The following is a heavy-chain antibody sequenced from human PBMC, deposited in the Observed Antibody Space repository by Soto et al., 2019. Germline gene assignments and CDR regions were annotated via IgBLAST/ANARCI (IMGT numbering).Heavy chain of an antibody. D-gene: IGHD3-9*01. Sequence: EVRLVESGGGLVKPGGSLRLSCAASGFTFSSYTMNWVRQAPGKGLECVSAISSSSTSVYYADSVKGRFTISRANAKNSLYLQMNSLRAEDTAVYYCASGPYFEILTGYFDPWGQGTVVTVSS. CDR3: ASGPYFEILTGYFDP. CDR2: ISSSSTSV. CDR1: GFTFSSYT. V-gene: IGHV3-21*01. J-gene: IGHJ5*02.